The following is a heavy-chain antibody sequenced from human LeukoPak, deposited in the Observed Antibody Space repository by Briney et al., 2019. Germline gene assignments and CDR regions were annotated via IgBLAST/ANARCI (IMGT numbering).Heavy chain of an antibody. Sequence: SQTLSLTCAISGDSVSTNSAGWNWIRQSPSRGLEWLGRTYYRSKWYTDYAESVRGRLTISPDTSKNQFSLQLNSVTPEDTAVYYCARSLQGCFDSWGQGTLVTVSS. J-gene: IGHJ4*02. V-gene: IGHV6-1*01. CDR1: GDSVSTNSAG. CDR2: TYYRSKWYT. CDR3: ARSLQGCFDS.